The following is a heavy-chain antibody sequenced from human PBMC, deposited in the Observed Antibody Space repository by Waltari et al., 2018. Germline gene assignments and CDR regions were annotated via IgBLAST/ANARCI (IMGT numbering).Heavy chain of an antibody. D-gene: IGHD4-17*01. Sequence: QVQLQESGPGLAKPSETLSLTCNVSGGSISSYYWIWIRQPPGKGLGWIGCMYYSGSPLYNPARKSRVTIAVDTSKNQFSLKLSSVTAADTAVYYCARVNAAGDYGYYYYYMDVWGKGTTVTVSS. CDR1: GGSISSYY. CDR2: MYYSGSP. J-gene: IGHJ6*03. CDR3: ARVNAAGDYGYYYYYMDV. V-gene: IGHV4-59*01.